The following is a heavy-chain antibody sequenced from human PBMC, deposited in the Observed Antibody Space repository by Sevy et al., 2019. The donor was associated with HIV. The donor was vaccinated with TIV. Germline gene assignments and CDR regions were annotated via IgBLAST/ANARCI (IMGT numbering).Heavy chain of an antibody. CDR1: GFTFSGSA. J-gene: IGHJ6*02. Sequence: GGSLRLSCAASGFTFSGSAMHWVRQASGKGLEWVGRIRSKANSYATAYAASVKGRFTISRDDSKNTAYLQMNSLKTEETAVYYCTRLGRYYDRLGGVDVWGQGTTVTVSS. CDR2: IRSKANSYAT. CDR3: TRLGRYYDRLGGVDV. V-gene: IGHV3-73*01. D-gene: IGHD3-22*01.